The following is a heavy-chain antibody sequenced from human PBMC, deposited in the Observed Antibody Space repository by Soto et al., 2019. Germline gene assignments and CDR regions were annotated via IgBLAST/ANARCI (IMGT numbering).Heavy chain of an antibody. D-gene: IGHD3-16*01. V-gene: IGHV3-49*04. CDR3: TRASSLDFDF. CDR1: GFTFGDYA. Sequence: GGSLRLSCTTSGFTFGDYALSWVRQAPGKGLEWIGFIRRNAYGGTTDYAASVKGRFTISRDDSKSIAYLQMNSLRTEDTALYYCTRASSLDFDFWGQGTLVTVSS. CDR2: IRRNAYGGTT. J-gene: IGHJ4*02.